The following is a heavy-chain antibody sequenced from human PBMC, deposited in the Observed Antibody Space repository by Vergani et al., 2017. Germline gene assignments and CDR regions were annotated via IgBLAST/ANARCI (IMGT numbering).Heavy chain of an antibody. CDR1: GFIFSDYY. CDR3: GRKQSPASLMDKPSDI. V-gene: IGHV3-11*01. Sequence: QVQLVACGGGLVRTGGSLRLSCAASGFIFSDYYMTWIRQTPGKGLEWLAHISDGGETKMYAESLKGRFTVSRDNTKNLLILQMKTLKVDDTATYYCGRKQSPASLMDKPSDIWGQGTLVTVSS. CDR2: ISDGGETK. J-gene: IGHJ4*02. D-gene: IGHD1/OR15-1a*01.